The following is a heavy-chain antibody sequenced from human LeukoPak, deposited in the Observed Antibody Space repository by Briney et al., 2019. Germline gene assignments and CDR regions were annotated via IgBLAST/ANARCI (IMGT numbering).Heavy chain of an antibody. CDR3: ARDLAAITTGSHNWFDP. CDR1: GYTFTGYY. CDR2: INPNSGGT. V-gene: IGHV1-2*02. D-gene: IGHD3-22*01. Sequence: GASVKVSCKASGYTFTGYYMHWVRQAPGQGLEWMGWINPNSGGTKYAQKFQGRVTMTRDTSISTAFMELSRLTSDDTAVYYCARDLAAITTGSHNWFDPWGQGTLVTVSS. J-gene: IGHJ5*02.